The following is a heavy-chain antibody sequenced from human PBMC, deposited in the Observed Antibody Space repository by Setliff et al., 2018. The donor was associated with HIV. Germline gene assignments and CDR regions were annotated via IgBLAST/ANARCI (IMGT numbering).Heavy chain of an antibody. CDR2: LTSYNGNT. CDR1: GYTFSNYG. J-gene: IGHJ2*01. Sequence: ASVKVSCKASGYTFSNYGITWVRQAPGQGLEWMGWLTSYNGNTNYAKKFKGRVTMTTDTSTSIAYMELKSLRSEGTAVYYCARDHHSGRGSNFPWYSDLWGRGTLVTVSS. D-gene: IGHD1-26*01. CDR3: ARDHHSGRGSNFPWYSDL. V-gene: IGHV1-18*01.